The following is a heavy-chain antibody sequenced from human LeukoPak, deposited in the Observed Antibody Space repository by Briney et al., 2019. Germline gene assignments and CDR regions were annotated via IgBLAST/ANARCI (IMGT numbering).Heavy chain of an antibody. Sequence: PSGTLSLTFAVSGGSISSSNWWSWVRQPPGKGLEWIGEIYHSGTTNYNPSLKSRVTISVDKSKNQVSLMLTSMTAADTAVYYCATAVPFQLVHWGQGTLVTVST. D-gene: IGHD6-13*01. V-gene: IGHV4-4*02. CDR3: ATAVPFQLVH. CDR1: GGSISSSNW. CDR2: IYHSGTT. J-gene: IGHJ4*02.